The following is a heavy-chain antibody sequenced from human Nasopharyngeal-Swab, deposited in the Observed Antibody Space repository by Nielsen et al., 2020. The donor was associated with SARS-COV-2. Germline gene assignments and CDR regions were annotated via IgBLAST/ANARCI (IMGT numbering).Heavy chain of an antibody. CDR3: ARSGSYYQGTFDY. J-gene: IGHJ4*02. Sequence: APVKVSCKASGYTFTSYYMHWVRQAPGQGLEWMGIINPSGGSTSYAQTFQGRVTMTSDTSTSTVYMELSSLRSEDTAVYYCARSGSYYQGTFDYWGQGTLVTVSS. D-gene: IGHD1-26*01. V-gene: IGHV1-46*01. CDR1: GYTFTSYY. CDR2: INPSGGST.